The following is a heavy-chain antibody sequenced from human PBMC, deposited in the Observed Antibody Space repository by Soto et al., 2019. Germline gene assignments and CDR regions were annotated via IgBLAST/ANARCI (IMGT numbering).Heavy chain of an antibody. CDR1: GFTFSSYA. V-gene: IGHV3-23*01. Sequence: GGSLSLSCAASGFTFSSYAMSWVRQAPGKGLEWVSAISGSGGSTYYADSGKGRFTISRDNSKNTLYLQMNSLRVEDTAVYYCAKASAYYDFWSGYYPYYYYYMDVWGKGTTVTVSS. CDR3: AKASAYYDFWSGYYPYYYYYMDV. D-gene: IGHD3-3*01. J-gene: IGHJ6*03. CDR2: ISGSGGST.